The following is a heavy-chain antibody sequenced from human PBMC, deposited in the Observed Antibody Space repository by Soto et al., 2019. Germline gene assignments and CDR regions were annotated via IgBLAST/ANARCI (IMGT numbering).Heavy chain of an antibody. V-gene: IGHV3-21*01. J-gene: IGHJ6*02. CDR1: GFTFSSYS. Sequence: PGWSLRLSRAASGFTFSSYSMNWVRQAPGKGLEWVSSISSSSSYICYADSVKGRFTISRDNAKNSLYLQMNSLRAEDTAVYYCARDRYYGSGSYIYYYYGMDVWGQGTTVTVSS. D-gene: IGHD3-10*01. CDR3: ARDRYYGSGSYIYYYYGMDV. CDR2: ISSSSSYI.